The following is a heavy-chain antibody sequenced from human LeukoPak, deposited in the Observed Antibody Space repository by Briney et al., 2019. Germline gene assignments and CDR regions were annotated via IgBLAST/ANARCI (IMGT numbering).Heavy chain of an antibody. J-gene: IGHJ4*02. CDR2: IYCSGST. D-gene: IGHD7-27*01. V-gene: IGHV4-59*01. CDR1: GGSISSYY. CDR3: ARLTGRMGFDY. Sequence: SETLSLTCTVSGGSISSYYWSWIRQPPGKGLEWIGYIYCSGSTNYNPSLKSRVTISVDTSKNQFSLKLSSVTAADTAMYYCARLTGRMGFDYWGQGTLVTVSS.